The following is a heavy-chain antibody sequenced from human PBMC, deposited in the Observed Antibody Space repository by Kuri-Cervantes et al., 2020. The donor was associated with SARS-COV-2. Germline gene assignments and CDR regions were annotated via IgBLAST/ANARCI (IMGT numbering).Heavy chain of an antibody. J-gene: IGHJ4*02. V-gene: IGHV3-7*01. CDR2: IRQDGGDT. Sequence: GESLKISCAASRFIFSCDRMTWVRQAPGKGLEWVAYIRQDGGDTYYEDSVKGRFTISRDDAKNSVYLQMNNMRVEDTAVYYCARVGGYCSSTSCYSKKHLDYWGQGTLVTVSS. D-gene: IGHD2-2*01. CDR1: RFIFSCDR. CDR3: ARVGGYCSSTSCYSKKHLDY.